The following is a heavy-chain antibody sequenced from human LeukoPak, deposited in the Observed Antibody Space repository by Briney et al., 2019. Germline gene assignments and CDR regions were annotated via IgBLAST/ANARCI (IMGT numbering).Heavy chain of an antibody. J-gene: IGHJ4*02. V-gene: IGHV3-23*01. D-gene: IGHD2-8*01. Sequence: GGSLRLSCAASGFTFSTYAMTWVRQAPGKGLEWVSAISGDGAVSYYADSVKGRFTISRDNSKSTLYLQMNSLRAEDTAVYYCAQNRLDCTNTPCYVYWGQGTLVTVSS. CDR3: AQNRLDCTNTPCYVY. CDR2: ISGDGAVS. CDR1: GFTFSTYA.